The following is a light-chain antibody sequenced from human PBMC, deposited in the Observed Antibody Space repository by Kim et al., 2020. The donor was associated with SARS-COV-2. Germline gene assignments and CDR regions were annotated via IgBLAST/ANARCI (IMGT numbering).Light chain of an antibody. CDR3: LQYGSSPYT. Sequence: EIVLTQSPGTLSLSPGERATLSCRASQSVSSSYLAWYQQKPGQAPRLLMYGASSRATGIPERFSGSGSGTDFTLTISRLEPEDFAVYYCLQYGSSPYTFGQGTKLEIK. CDR2: GAS. J-gene: IGKJ2*01. CDR1: QSVSSSY. V-gene: IGKV3-20*01.